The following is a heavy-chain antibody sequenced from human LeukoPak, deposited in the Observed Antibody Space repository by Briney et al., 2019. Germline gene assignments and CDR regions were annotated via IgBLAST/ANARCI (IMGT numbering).Heavy chain of an antibody. CDR1: GYTFTSYG. Sequence: GASVKVSCKASGYTFTSYGISWVRQAPGQGLEWMGWISAYNGNTNYAQKLQGRVTMTTDTSTSTAYMELRSLRSDDTAVYYCARVGQDIVVVPAAMFHYYYYMDVWGKGTTVTVSS. CDR3: ARVGQDIVVVPAAMFHYYYYMDV. J-gene: IGHJ6*03. D-gene: IGHD2-2*01. CDR2: ISAYNGNT. V-gene: IGHV1-18*01.